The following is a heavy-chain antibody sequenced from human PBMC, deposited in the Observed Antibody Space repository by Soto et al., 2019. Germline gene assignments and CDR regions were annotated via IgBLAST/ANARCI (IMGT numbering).Heavy chain of an antibody. CDR1: GFSFSSYE. V-gene: IGHV3-48*03. J-gene: IGHJ4*02. Sequence: PGGSLRLSCAASGFSFSSYEMNWVRQAPGKGLEWVSYISSSGSTIYYADSVKGRFTISRDNAKNSLFLQMNSLRVEDTAVYYCARSPFLECNWALGTMVTV. CDR2: ISSSGSTI. CDR3: ARSPFLECN. D-gene: IGHD3-3*02.